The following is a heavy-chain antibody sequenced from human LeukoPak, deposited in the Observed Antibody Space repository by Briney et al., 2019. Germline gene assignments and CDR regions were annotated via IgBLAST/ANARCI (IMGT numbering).Heavy chain of an antibody. D-gene: IGHD6-19*01. V-gene: IGHV4-59*08. CDR2: IYYSGST. CDR1: GGSISSYY. CDR3: ARQYSSGWQYYFDY. J-gene: IGHJ4*02. Sequence: SETLSLTCTVSGGSISSYYWSWIRQPPGKGLEWIGCIYYSGSTNYNPSLKSRVTISVDTSKNQFSLKLSSVTAADTAVYYCARQYSSGWQYYFDYWGQETLVTVSS.